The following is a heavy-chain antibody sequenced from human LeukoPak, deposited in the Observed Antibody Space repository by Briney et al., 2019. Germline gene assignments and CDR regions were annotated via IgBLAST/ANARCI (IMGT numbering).Heavy chain of an antibody. Sequence: SQTLSLTCTVSGGSISSGGYYWSWIRQHPGKGLEWIGYIYYSGSTYYNPSLKSRVTISVDTSKNQFSLKLSSVTAADTAVYYCARVPTYYYGSGSYLADYYYGMDVWGQGTTVTVSS. J-gene: IGHJ6*02. CDR1: GGSISSGGYY. CDR2: IYYSGST. V-gene: IGHV4-31*03. D-gene: IGHD3-10*01. CDR3: ARVPTYYYGSGSYLADYYYGMDV.